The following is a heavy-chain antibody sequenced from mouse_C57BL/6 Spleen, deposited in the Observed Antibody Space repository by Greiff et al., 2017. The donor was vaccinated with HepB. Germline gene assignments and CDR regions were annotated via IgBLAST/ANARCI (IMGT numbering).Heavy chain of an antibody. J-gene: IGHJ1*03. CDR1: GFTFTDYY. Sequence: EVQGVESGGGLVQPGGSLSLSCAASGFTFTDYYMSWVRQPPGKALEWLGFIRNKANGYTTEYSASVKGRFTISRDNSQSILYLQMNALRAEDSATYYCARGDGSIPYWYFDVWGTGTTVTVSS. V-gene: IGHV7-3*01. D-gene: IGHD1-1*01. CDR3: ARGDGSIPYWYFDV. CDR2: IRNKANGYTT.